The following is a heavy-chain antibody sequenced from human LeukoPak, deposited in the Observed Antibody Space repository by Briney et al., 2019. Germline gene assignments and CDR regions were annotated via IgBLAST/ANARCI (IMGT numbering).Heavy chain of an antibody. CDR2: MNPNSGNT. CDR1: GYTFTTYD. V-gene: IGHV1-8*01. Sequence: ASVKVSCKASGYTFTTYDINSVRQTTGQGLEWMGWMNPNSGNTAYTQKFQGRVTMTRNTSISTAFMELSGLRSEDTAVYFCERRNTAMVAVFDYWGQGSLVTVSS. D-gene: IGHD5-18*01. J-gene: IGHJ4*02. CDR3: ERRNTAMVAVFDY.